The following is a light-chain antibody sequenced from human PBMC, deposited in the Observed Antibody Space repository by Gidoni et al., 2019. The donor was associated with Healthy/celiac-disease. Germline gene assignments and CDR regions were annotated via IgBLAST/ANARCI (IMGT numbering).Light chain of an antibody. CDR1: KSVLYSSNNKNY. CDR2: WAS. Sequence: DIVMTQSPDSLAVSLGERATINCKSSKSVLYSSNNKNYLAWYQQKPGQPPKLLIYWASTRESGVPDRFSGSGSGTDFTLTDSSLQDEDVAGYYCQQYYSTPTFGQGTKVEIK. CDR3: QQYYSTPT. J-gene: IGKJ1*01. V-gene: IGKV4-1*01.